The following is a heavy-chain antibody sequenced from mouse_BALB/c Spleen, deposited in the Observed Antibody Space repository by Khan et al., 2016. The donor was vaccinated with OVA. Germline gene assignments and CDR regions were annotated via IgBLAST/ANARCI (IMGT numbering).Heavy chain of an antibody. J-gene: IGHJ2*01. CDR3: ARENACGYYFDY. CDR1: GYSITSGYA. V-gene: IGHV3-2*02. CDR2: ISYSGGT. Sequence: EVQLQESGPGLVKPSQSLSLTCTVTGYSITSGYAWNWIRQFPGNKLEWMGYISYSGGTNYNPSLKSRISITRDTSKNPFFLQLNSVPTEDTANDYCARENACGYYFDYWGQGTPLTVSS.